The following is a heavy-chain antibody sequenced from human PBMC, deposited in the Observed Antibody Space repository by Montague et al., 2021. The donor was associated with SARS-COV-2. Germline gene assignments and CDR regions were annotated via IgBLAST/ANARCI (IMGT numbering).Heavy chain of an antibody. Sequence: ETLSLTCAVYGGSFSGYYWRWIRQPPGKGLEWIGEINHSGSTNYNPSLKSRVTISVDTSKNQFSLKLRSVTAADTAVYYCASGADDYYYAMDVWGQGTTVTVSS. V-gene: IGHV4-34*01. J-gene: IGHJ6*02. D-gene: IGHD3-10*01. CDR1: GGSFSGYY. CDR3: ASGADDYYYAMDV. CDR2: INHSGST.